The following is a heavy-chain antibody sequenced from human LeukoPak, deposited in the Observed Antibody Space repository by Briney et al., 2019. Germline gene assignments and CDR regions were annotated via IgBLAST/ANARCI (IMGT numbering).Heavy chain of an antibody. CDR1: GFTFDDYA. V-gene: IGHV3-9*01. D-gene: IGHD3-10*01. CDR2: ISWNSGSI. J-gene: IGHJ4*02. CDR3: AKDMYYYGSGSYY. Sequence: GGSLRLSCAASGFTFDDYALHWVRQAPGKGLEWVSGISWNSGSIGYADSVKGRFTISRDNAKNSLSLQMNSLRAEDTAVYYCAKDMYYYGSGSYYWGQGTLVTVSS.